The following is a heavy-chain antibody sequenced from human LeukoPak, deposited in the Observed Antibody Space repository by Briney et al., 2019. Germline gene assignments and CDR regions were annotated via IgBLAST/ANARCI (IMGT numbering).Heavy chain of an antibody. J-gene: IGHJ4*02. V-gene: IGHV4-4*07. CDR3: VRVGDSATYFDY. CDR1: LGSLTVYY. CDR2: ILTGGNT. Sequence: SETLSLTSTLSLGSLTVYYWSSIPQSAQKGLEWIGRILTGGNTNYNPSLKSRVTMSGDRSKNQFSLKLSSVTAADTAVYYCVRVGDSATYFDYWGQGTLVTVSS. D-gene: IGHD2-21*02.